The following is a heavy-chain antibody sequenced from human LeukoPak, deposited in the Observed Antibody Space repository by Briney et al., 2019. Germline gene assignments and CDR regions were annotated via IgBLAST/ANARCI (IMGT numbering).Heavy chain of an antibody. Sequence: ASVKVSCKASGYRFISNYIQWGRQAPGLGPEWVGWMHLGSGNTRYAEKFQGRVTMTRDTSINTAYMDLSSLRSDDTAVYYCAREGSYCVGGDCYSFDFWGQGTLITVSS. CDR3: AREGSYCVGGDCYSFDF. D-gene: IGHD2-21*02. J-gene: IGHJ4*02. V-gene: IGHV1-2*02. CDR2: MHLGSGNT. CDR1: GYRFISNY.